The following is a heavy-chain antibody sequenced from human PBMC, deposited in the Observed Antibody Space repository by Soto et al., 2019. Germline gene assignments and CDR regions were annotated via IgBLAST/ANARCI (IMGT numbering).Heavy chain of an antibody. CDR1: GYTFTSYD. CDR3: ARRGYSSSWYYYYYYCMDV. D-gene: IGHD6-13*01. Sequence: QVQLVQSGAEVKKPGASVKVSCKASGYTFTSYDINWVRQATGQGLEWMGWMNPNSGNTGYAQKFQGRVTMTRNTSLSTAYMELSSLRSEDTAVYYCARRGYSSSWYYYYYYCMDVWGQGTPVTVSS. J-gene: IGHJ6*02. V-gene: IGHV1-8*01. CDR2: MNPNSGNT.